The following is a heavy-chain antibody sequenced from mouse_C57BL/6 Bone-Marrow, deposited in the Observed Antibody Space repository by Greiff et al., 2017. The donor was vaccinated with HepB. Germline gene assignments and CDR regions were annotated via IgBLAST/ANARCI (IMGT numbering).Heavy chain of an antibody. V-gene: IGHV1-19*01. CDR2: INPYNGGT. J-gene: IGHJ1*03. Sequence: VQLQQSGPVLVKPGASVKMSCKASGYTFTDYYMNWVKQSHGKSLEWIGVINPYNGGTSYNQKFKGNATLTVDKSSSTADMELNSLTSEDSAVYYCARWGHWYFDVWGTGTTVTVSS. CDR3: ARWGHWYFDV. CDR1: GYTFTDYY.